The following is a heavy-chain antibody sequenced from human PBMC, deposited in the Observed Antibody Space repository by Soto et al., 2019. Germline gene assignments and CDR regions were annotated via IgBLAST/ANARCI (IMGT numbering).Heavy chain of an antibody. D-gene: IGHD2-8*01. J-gene: IGHJ4*02. V-gene: IGHV4-4*02. Sequence: PXETLSLTCGVSGYSISTVNWWSWVRQSPGKGLEWIGEIYHSGSTSYNPSLKSRVTMSVDKSKNQFSLQLTSVTAADTAVYYCATFSGFFTISPFDDWGQGILVTVSS. CDR2: IYHSGST. CDR3: ATFSGFFTISPFDD. CDR1: GYSISTVNW.